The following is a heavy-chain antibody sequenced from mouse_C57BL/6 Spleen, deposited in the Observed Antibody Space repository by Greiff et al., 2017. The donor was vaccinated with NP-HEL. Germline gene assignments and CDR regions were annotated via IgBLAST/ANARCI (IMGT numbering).Heavy chain of an antibody. CDR1: GYTFTDYY. CDR3: ARAGYGYFDV. Sequence: EVQLQQSGPELVKPGASVKISCKASGYTFTDYYMNWVKQSHGKSLEWIGDINPNNGGTSYNQKFKGKATLTVDKSSSTAYMALRSLTSEDSAVYYCARAGYGYFDVWGTGTTVTVSS. CDR2: INPNNGGT. V-gene: IGHV1-26*01. J-gene: IGHJ1*03.